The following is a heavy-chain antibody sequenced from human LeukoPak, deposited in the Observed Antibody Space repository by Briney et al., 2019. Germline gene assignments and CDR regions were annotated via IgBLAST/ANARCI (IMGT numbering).Heavy chain of an antibody. Sequence: PSETLSLTCTVSGGSISGHYWTWIRQPPGKGLEWIGSIYYSGSTYYNPSLKSRVTISVDTSKNQFSLKLSSMTAADTAVYYCARDSNYYYYMDVWGKGTTVTVSS. CDR2: IYYSGST. CDR3: ARDSNYYYYMDV. J-gene: IGHJ6*03. CDR1: GGSISGHY. V-gene: IGHV4-59*11.